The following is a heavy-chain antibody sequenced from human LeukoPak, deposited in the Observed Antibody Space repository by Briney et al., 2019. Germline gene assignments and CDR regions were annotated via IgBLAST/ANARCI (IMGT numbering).Heavy chain of an antibody. CDR1: GGSISSYY. D-gene: IGHD6-6*01. CDR3: ARHAGSSPFGY. Sequence: SETLSPTCTVSGGSISSYYWSWIRQPPGKGLEWIGYIYYSGSTNYNPSLKSRVTISVDTSKNQFSLKLSSVTAADTAVYYCARHAGSSPFGYWGQGALVTVSS. J-gene: IGHJ4*02. V-gene: IGHV4-59*01. CDR2: IYYSGST.